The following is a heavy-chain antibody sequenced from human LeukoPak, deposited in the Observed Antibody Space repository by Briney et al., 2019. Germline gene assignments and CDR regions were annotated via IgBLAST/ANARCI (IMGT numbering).Heavy chain of an antibody. D-gene: IGHD5-18*01. V-gene: IGHV5-51*01. CDR2: IYPGDSDT. Sequence: GESLKISCKGSGYRFTSYWIGWVRQMPGKGLEWMGIIYPGDSDTRYSPSFQGQVTISADKSISTAYLQWSSLKASDTAMYYCARHRSDTAMVTGNYYYGMDVWGKGTTVTVSS. J-gene: IGHJ6*04. CDR3: ARHRSDTAMVTGNYYYGMDV. CDR1: GYRFTSYW.